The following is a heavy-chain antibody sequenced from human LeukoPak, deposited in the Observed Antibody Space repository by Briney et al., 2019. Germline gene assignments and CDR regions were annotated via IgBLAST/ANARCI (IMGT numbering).Heavy chain of an antibody. Sequence: GGSLRLSCEASGFPFSDYAMTWVRQAPGKGLEWVSSIKGSGGGSFYADSVKGRFTMTRDNSKSTLYLQMNSLRAGDTAVYFCGRDPNGDYVGAFEFWSQGTLVTVSS. J-gene: IGHJ3*01. D-gene: IGHD4-17*01. CDR1: GFPFSDYA. CDR3: GRDPNGDYVGAFEF. CDR2: IKGSGGGS. V-gene: IGHV3-23*01.